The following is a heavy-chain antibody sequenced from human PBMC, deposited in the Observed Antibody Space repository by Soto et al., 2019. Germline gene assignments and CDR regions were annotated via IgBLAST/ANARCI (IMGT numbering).Heavy chain of an antibody. D-gene: IGHD3-16*01. V-gene: IGHV3-23*01. CDR3: AKDKYDD. CDR1: GFTLSNYG. J-gene: IGHJ4*02. Sequence: EVQLLESGGGLVQPGGSLRLSCAASGFTLSNYGMNWVRQAPGKGLEWVTGISGSDGSTYYADSVKGRFTISRDSSNNTLYLQMSARRAGDTAVYYCAKDKYDDWGQGTLVTVSS. CDR2: ISGSDGST.